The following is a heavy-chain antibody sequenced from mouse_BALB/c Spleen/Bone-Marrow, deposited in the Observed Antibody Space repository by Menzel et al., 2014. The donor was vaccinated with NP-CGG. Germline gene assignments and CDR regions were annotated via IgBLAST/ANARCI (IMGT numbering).Heavy chain of an antibody. CDR1: GYSFTDYN. J-gene: IGHJ3*01. V-gene: IGHV1-39*01. Sequence: VQLKQSGPELEKPGASVKMSCKASGYSFTDYNMNWVKQSNGKSLEWIGNIDPSYGGTTYNQKFKGKATLTVDKSSSTVYMQLKSLTSEDSAVYYCARGHDGYRTWFAYWGQGTLVTVSA. CDR2: IDPSYGGT. D-gene: IGHD2-3*01. CDR3: ARGHDGYRTWFAY.